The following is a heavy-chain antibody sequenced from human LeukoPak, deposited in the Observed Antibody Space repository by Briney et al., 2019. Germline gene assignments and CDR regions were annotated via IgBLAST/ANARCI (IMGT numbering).Heavy chain of an antibody. Sequence: PSQTLSLTCTVSGGSISSGDYYWSWSRQPPGKGLEWIGYIYYSGSTYYNPSLKSRVTISVDTSKNQFSLKLSSVTAADTAVYYCARTTTYYDFWSGYYDYWGQGTLVTVSS. V-gene: IGHV4-30-4*08. CDR3: ARTTTYYDFWSGYYDY. J-gene: IGHJ4*02. CDR1: GGSISSGDYY. D-gene: IGHD3-3*01. CDR2: IYYSGST.